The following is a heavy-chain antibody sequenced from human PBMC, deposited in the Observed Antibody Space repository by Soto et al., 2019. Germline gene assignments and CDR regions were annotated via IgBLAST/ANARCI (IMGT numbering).Heavy chain of an antibody. J-gene: IGHJ5*02. CDR1: GFTFGDYA. CDR2: IRSKAYGGTT. CDR3: VARIVRTRGFDP. D-gene: IGHD2-15*01. Sequence: EVQLVESGGGLVKPGRSLRLSCTASGFTFGDYAMSWFRQAPGKGLEWVGFIRSKAYGGTTEYAASVKGRFTISRDDSKSIAYLQMNSLKTEDTAVYYSVARIVRTRGFDPWGQGTLVTVSS. V-gene: IGHV3-49*05.